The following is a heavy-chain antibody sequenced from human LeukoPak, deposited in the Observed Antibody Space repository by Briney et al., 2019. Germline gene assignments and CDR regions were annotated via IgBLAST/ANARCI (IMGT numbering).Heavy chain of an antibody. D-gene: IGHD3-22*01. V-gene: IGHV3-30-3*01. J-gene: IGHJ4*02. CDR1: GFTFSNYA. CDR3: ARDSGYYDSSLGHGDH. Sequence: PGGSLRLSCAASGFTFSNYAIHWVRQAPGKGLEWVAVISYDGSNKYYADSVKGRFTISRDNFKNTLYLQMNSLRAEDTAVYYCARDSGYYDSSLGHGDHWGQGTLVTVSS. CDR2: ISYDGSNK.